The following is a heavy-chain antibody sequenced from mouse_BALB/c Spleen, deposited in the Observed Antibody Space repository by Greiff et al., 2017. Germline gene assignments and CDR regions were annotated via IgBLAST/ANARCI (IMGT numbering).Heavy chain of an antibody. J-gene: IGHJ4*01. CDR2: ISSGGGST. Sequence: EVQLVESGGGLVKPGGSLKLSCAASGFAFSSYDMSWVRQTPEKRLEWVAYISSGGGSTYYPDIVKGRFTISRDNAKNTLYLQMSSLKSEDTAMYYCARQEYYGSSLYAMDYWGQGTSVTVSS. CDR3: ARQEYYGSSLYAMDY. V-gene: IGHV5-12-1*01. CDR1: GFAFSSYD. D-gene: IGHD1-1*01.